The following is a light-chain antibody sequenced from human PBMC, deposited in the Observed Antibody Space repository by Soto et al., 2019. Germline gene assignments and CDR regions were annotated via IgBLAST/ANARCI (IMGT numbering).Light chain of an antibody. CDR2: ETS. Sequence: IQMAQSPSSLSSSVGDRVTITCRAGQNIAKYLNWYQQKPGKAPLLLIYETSKLEIGVPSRFAGSGSGTDFTLTISSLQPEDFATYYCQETYSKPPTFGGGTKVDIK. V-gene: IGKV1-39*01. CDR3: QETYSKPPT. CDR1: QNIAKY. J-gene: IGKJ4*01.